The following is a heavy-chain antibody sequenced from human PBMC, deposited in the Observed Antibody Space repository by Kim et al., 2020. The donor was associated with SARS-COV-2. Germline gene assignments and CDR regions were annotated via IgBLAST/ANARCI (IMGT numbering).Heavy chain of an antibody. Sequence: GGSLRLSCAASGFTFSNYWMSWVRQTPGKGLECVAQIKQDGSEKNYVDSVKGRFNISRDNAKNLVYLQMNSLRVEDTAVYFCARDRYRSGWNPIDYWGQG. CDR1: GFTFSNYW. CDR3: ARDRYRSGWNPIDY. CDR2: IKQDGSEK. V-gene: IGHV3-7*01. D-gene: IGHD6-19*01. J-gene: IGHJ4*02.